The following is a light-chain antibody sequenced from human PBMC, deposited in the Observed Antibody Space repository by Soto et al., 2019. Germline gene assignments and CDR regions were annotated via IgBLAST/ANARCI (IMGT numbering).Light chain of an antibody. Sequence: EIVLTQSPATLSLSPGERATLSCRASQAVGSSLHWYQQKPGQAPRLLIYDASNRATGIPARFSGSGSGTDFTLTISSLEPEDFAIYYCQQRANWPLLSFGPGTKVDIQ. CDR2: DAS. J-gene: IGKJ3*01. CDR1: QAVGSS. V-gene: IGKV3-11*01. CDR3: QQRANWPLLS.